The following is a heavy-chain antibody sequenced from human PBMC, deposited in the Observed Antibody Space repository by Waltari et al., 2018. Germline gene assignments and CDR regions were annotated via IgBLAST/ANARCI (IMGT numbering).Heavy chain of an antibody. CDR2: SRNKGHSFST. V-gene: IGHV3-72*01. CDR1: GSGLRHFS. Sequence: EVQLIESGGALVQPGGSLRLSCAASGSGLRHFSMNWARRAPGKGLEWVGRSRNKGHSFSTEYAASVRGRFTISRDDSKNSLYIEMNSLKTEDTAVYYCARDLDGDSNLDYWGQGTLVTVSS. CDR3: ARDLDGDSNLDY. J-gene: IGHJ4*02. D-gene: IGHD2-21*02.